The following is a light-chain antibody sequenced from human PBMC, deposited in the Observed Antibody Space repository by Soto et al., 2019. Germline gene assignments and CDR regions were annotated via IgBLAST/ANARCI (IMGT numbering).Light chain of an antibody. J-gene: IGLJ1*01. CDR1: SSNIGAGYD. Sequence: QSALTQPPSVSGAPGQRVTISCTGSSSNIGAGYDVHWYQQLPGTAPKLLIYGNSNRPSGVPDRFSGSKSGTSASLAITGLQAVDEADYYCQSYDSSLSGYVFGTGTKVTVL. V-gene: IGLV1-40*01. CDR3: QSYDSSLSGYV. CDR2: GNS.